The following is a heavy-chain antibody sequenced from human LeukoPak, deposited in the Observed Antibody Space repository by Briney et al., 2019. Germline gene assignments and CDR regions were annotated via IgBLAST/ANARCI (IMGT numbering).Heavy chain of an antibody. CDR1: ASTFSRSY. V-gene: IGHV3-7*01. D-gene: IGHD2-2*01. Sequence: GGSLRLSCAASASTFSRSYMGWVRQAPGKGLEWVALMRLAGSVTYYVDSVKGRFTISRDNAKNSLYLQMNSLRAEDTAVYYCARIPAAKGFSLWYWGQGTLVTVSS. CDR3: ARIPAAKGFSLWY. J-gene: IGHJ4*02. CDR2: MRLAGSVT.